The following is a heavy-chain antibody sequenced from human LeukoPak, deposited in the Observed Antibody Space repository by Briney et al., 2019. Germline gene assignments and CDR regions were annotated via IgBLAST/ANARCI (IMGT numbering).Heavy chain of an antibody. CDR2: IKQDGSER. CDR1: GFAFSSYW. D-gene: IGHD6-19*01. Sequence: GGSLRLSCAASGFAFSSYWMHWVRQAPGKGLEWVANIKQDGSERSYVGSVKGRFTISRDNSKNTLYLQMNSLRAEDTAVYYCARVGSGWYVGFDYWGQGTLVTVSS. V-gene: IGHV3-7*01. CDR3: ARVGSGWYVGFDY. J-gene: IGHJ4*02.